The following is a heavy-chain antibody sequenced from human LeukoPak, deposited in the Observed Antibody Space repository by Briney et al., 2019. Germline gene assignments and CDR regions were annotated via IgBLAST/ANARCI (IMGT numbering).Heavy chain of an antibody. J-gene: IGHJ4*02. V-gene: IGHV4-34*01. CDR3: ARSRDGYRKGYYFDY. Sequence: PSETLSLTCAVYGGSFSGYYWSWIRQPPGKGLEWIGEINHSGSTNYNPSLKSRVTISVDTSNNQFSLKLSSVTAADTAVYYCARSRDGYRKGYYFDYWGQGTLVTVSS. CDR1: GGSFSGYY. CDR2: INHSGST. D-gene: IGHD5-24*01.